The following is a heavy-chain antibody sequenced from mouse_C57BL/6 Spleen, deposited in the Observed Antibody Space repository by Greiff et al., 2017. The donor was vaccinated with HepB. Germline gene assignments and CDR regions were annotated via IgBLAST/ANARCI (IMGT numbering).Heavy chain of an antibody. V-gene: IGHV1-81*01. J-gene: IGHJ2*01. D-gene: IGHD1-1*01. Sequence: QVQLQQSGAELARPGASVKLSCKASGYTFTSYGISWVKQRTGQGLEWIGEIYPRSGNTYYNEKFKGKATLTADKSSSTAYMELRSLTSEDSAVYFCARYYGSSYGVDYWGQGTTLTVSS. CDR2: IYPRSGNT. CDR3: ARYYGSSYGVDY. CDR1: GYTFTSYG.